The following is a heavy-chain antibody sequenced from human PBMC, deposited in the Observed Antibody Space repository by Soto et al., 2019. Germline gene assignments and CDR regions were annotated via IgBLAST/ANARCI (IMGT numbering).Heavy chain of an antibody. V-gene: IGHV3-23*01. CDR3: ARQKAWTGEWLSLYAPGMDV. D-gene: IGHD3-22*01. CDR1: GFTFSSYA. Sequence: GGSLRLSCAASGFTFSSYALSWVRQGPGKGLEWVSSISATGGSTFYTDSVKGRFTISRDNSKNTLYLQMNSLRAEDTAIYYCARQKAWTGEWLSLYAPGMDVWGQGTTVTVSS. J-gene: IGHJ6*02. CDR2: ISATGGST.